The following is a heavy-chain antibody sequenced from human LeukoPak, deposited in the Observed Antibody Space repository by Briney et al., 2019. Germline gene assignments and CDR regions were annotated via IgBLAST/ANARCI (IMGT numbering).Heavy chain of an antibody. CDR1: GFTFSSYG. J-gene: IGHJ5*02. D-gene: IGHD2-2*01. V-gene: IGHV3-30*02. Sequence: GGSLRLSCAASGFTFSSYGMHWVRQAPGKGLEWVAFIRYDGSNKYYADSVKGRFTISRDNSKNTLYLQMNSLRAEDTAVYYCAKDWEYCSSTSCYSRRRVFDPRGQGTLVTVSS. CDR3: AKDWEYCSSTSCYSRRRVFDP. CDR2: IRYDGSNK.